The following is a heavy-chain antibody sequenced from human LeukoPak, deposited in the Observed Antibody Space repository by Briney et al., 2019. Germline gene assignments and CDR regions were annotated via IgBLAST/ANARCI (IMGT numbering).Heavy chain of an antibody. D-gene: IGHD2-15*01. V-gene: IGHV1-2*02. J-gene: IGHJ5*02. CDR2: INSNSGGT. CDR1: GYTFTGYY. CDR3: AREKVEGANWFDP. Sequence: GASVKVSCKASGYTFTGYYMHWVRQAPGQGLEWMGWINSNSGGTNYAQKFQGRVTMTRDTSTSTVYMELSRLRSDDTAVYYCAREKVEGANWFDPWGQGTLVTVFS.